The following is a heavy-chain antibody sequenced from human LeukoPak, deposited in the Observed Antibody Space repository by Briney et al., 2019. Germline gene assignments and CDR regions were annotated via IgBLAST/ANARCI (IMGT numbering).Heavy chain of an antibody. D-gene: IGHD2-8*01. CDR3: SKDDFVNGICYFDK. J-gene: IGHJ4*02. Sequence: GGSLRLSCITSGFTFSSYDMNWVRQAPGKGLEWVSGISGSNTYYADSVKGRFTISRDSYKNTMYLHMNHLRAEDTAVYYWSKDDFVNGICYFDKWGQGTLVIVSS. CDR2: ISGSNT. V-gene: IGHV3-23*01. CDR1: GFTFSSYD.